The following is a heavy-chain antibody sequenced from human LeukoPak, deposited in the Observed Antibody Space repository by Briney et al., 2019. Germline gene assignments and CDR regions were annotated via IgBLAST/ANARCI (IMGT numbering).Heavy chain of an antibody. CDR2: IIPIFGTA. CDR3: ARDIWSIAAAGRGGFDP. CDR1: GGTFSSYA. V-gene: IGHV1-69*13. D-gene: IGHD6-13*01. J-gene: IGHJ5*02. Sequence: ASVKVSCKASGGTFSSYAISWVRQAPGQGLEWMEGIIPIFGTANYAQKFQGRVTITADESTSTAYMELSSLRSEDTAVYSCARDIWSIAAAGRGGFDPWGQRPLVTVSA.